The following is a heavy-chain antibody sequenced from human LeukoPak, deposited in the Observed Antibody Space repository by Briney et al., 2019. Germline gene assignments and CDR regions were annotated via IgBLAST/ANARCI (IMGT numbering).Heavy chain of an antibody. CDR1: GGSISSYY. CDR2: IYNSGST. J-gene: IGHJ4*02. V-gene: IGHV4-59*01. Sequence: SETLSLTCTVSGGSISSYYWSWIRQPPGKGLEWIGYIYNSGSTNYNPSLKSRVTISVDTSKNQFSLKLSSVTAADTAMYYCARARTPLGYYDSSGYYHFDYWGQGTLVTVSS. D-gene: IGHD3-22*01. CDR3: ARARTPLGYYDSSGYYHFDY.